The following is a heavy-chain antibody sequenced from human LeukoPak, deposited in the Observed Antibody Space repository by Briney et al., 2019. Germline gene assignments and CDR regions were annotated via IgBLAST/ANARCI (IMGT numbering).Heavy chain of an antibody. CDR3: ARGGTYYDGSGYYYEYFQH. V-gene: IGHV3-21*01. J-gene: IGHJ1*01. CDR1: RFTFSSYV. D-gene: IGHD3-22*01. CDR2: ISSSIRSSSNYI. Sequence: GGSLRLSCAASRFTFSSYVMNWVRQAPGKGLEWVSPISSSIRSSSNYIYYAESVKGRFTISRDNAKNSLYLQMNSLRAEDTAVYYCARGGTYYDGSGYYYEYFQHWGQGTLVTVSS.